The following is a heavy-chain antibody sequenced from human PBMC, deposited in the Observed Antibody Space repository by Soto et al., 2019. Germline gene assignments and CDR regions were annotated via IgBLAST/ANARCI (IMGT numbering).Heavy chain of an antibody. CDR2: IYYSGSA. Sequence: SETLSLTCTVSGDSITDYYWSWIRQSPGKGLEWIGYIYYSGSASYNPSLKSRVAISVDTSKNQFSLKMTSVTTADTAVYYCARGRRNWFDPWGQGTLVTVSS. CDR1: GDSITDYY. J-gene: IGHJ5*02. CDR3: ARGRRNWFDP. V-gene: IGHV4-59*01.